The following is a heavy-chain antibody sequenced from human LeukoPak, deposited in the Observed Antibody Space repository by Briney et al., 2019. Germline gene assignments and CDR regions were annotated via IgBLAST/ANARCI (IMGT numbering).Heavy chain of an antibody. CDR1: GFTFSGLG. Sequence: GGSLRLSCAASGFTFSGLGIHWVRQAPGEGLEWVTLIMYDGSNKYYADSVKGRFTISRDNSKNTVYLQMDSLRAEDTAVYYCARDQSGGYSGFDPRDWGQGALVTVSS. V-gene: IGHV3-33*01. D-gene: IGHD5-12*01. J-gene: IGHJ4*02. CDR3: ARDQSGGYSGFDPRD. CDR2: IMYDGSNK.